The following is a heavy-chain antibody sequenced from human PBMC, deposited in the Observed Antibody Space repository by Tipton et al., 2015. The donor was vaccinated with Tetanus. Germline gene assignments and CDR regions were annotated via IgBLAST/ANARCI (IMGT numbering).Heavy chain of an antibody. CDR1: GDSISSYY. CDR2: IYYSGST. V-gene: IGHV4-39*01. J-gene: IGHJ4*02. Sequence: LRLSCTVSGDSISSYYWGWIRQPPGKGLEWIGSIYYSGSTYYNPSLKSRVTISVDTSNNQFSLKLSSVTAADTAMYYCARLGFVATYFDSWGQGTLVTVSS. D-gene: IGHD3-10*01. CDR3: ARLGFVATYFDS.